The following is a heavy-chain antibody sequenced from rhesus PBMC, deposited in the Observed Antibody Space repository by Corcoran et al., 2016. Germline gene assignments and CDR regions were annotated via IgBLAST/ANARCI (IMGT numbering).Heavy chain of an antibody. J-gene: IGHJ4*01. Sequence: QVQLQESGPGLVKPSETLSLTFAVSGGSFSSYWWSWIRQPPGKGLEWIGEINGNSGSTNYNPSLKSRVTISKDASKNQFSLKLSSVTAADTAVFYCARSPLAATGKIFDFWGQGVLVTVSS. CDR2: INGNSGST. V-gene: IGHV4-80*01. D-gene: IGHD6-25*01. CDR1: GGSFSSYW. CDR3: ARSPLAATGKIFDF.